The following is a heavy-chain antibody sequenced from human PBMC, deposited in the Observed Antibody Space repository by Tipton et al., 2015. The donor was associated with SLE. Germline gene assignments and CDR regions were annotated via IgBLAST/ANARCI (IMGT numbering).Heavy chain of an antibody. V-gene: IGHV4-4*07. D-gene: IGHD2-21*01. CDR1: GGSISSYY. CDR3: ASTDGASVVARFDY. Sequence: TLSLTCTVSGGSISSYYWSWIRQPAGKGLEWIGRVYSSGSTNYNPSLKSRVTMSVDTSKNQFSLMLSSVTAADAAVYYCASTDGASVVARFDYWGQGTLVTVS. CDR2: VYSSGST. J-gene: IGHJ4*02.